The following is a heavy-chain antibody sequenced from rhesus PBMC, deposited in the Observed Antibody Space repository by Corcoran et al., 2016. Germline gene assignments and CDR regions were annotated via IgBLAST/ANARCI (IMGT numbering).Heavy chain of an antibody. J-gene: IGHJ2*01. D-gene: IGHD1-38*01. V-gene: IGHV5-20*01. Sequence: EVQLVQSGAEVKRPGESLKLSCQPSGSSFTSYWIIWVRQMPGKGLGWRGTIDPMNYETRKNPASQGQVTISADKSISTADLQWSRLKASDTATYYCAKLAWDWYFDLWGPGTPITISS. CDR1: GSSFTSYW. CDR3: AKLAWDWYFDL. CDR2: IDPMNYET.